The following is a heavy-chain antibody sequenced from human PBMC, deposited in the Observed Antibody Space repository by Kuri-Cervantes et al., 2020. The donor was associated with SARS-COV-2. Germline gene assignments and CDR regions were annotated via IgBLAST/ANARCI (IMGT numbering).Heavy chain of an antibody. CDR1: GLTVSGSN. J-gene: IGHJ6*02. CDR3: ATEIYSDLGTDPFDV. D-gene: IGHD4-17*01. V-gene: IGHV3-53*01. Sequence: GGSLRLSCEASGLTVSGSNMTWVRQASGKGLEWISIIYSGGIKYLADSVKGRFTVSRDMSQNTIFLQMTSLRTEDTAMYYCATEIYSDLGTDPFDVWGQGTTVTVSS. CDR2: IYSGGIK.